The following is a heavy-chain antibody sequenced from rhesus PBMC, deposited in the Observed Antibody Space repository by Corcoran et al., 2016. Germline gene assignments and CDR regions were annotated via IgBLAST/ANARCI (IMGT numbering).Heavy chain of an antibody. D-gene: IGHD6S26*01. Sequence: QLQLQESGPGLVKPSETLSFTCAVSGGSISSRYWSWIRQAPGKGLEWIGYIYGSGSSTNYNPSLKSRVTLSVDTSKNQFSLKLSSVTAADTAVYYCARRSGWSEWYFDIWGPGTPITISS. CDR3: ARRSGWSEWYFDI. CDR1: GGSISSRY. V-gene: IGHV4-169*01. CDR2: IYGSGSST. J-gene: IGHJ2*01.